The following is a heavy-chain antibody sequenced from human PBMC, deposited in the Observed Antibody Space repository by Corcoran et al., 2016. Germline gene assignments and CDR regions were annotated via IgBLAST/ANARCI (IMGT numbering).Heavy chain of an antibody. V-gene: IGHV3-33*04. CDR1: GFTFNTYG. D-gene: IGHD2-8*02. Sequence: QVQLAESGGGVVQPGRSLRLSCAASGFTFNTYGMNWVRQAPGKGPEWVAGIWYDGSDKYYADSVKGRFTISRDNTKNTLYLQMNSLRAEETALYHCARIECTGDNCRPYYYYGMDVWGQGTMVTVSS. J-gene: IGHJ6*02. CDR2: IWYDGSDK. CDR3: ARIECTGDNCRPYYYYGMDV.